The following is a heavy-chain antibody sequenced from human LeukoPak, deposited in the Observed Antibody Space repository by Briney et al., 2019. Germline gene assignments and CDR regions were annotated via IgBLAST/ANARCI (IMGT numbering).Heavy chain of an antibody. J-gene: IGHJ4*02. Sequence: PSETLSLTCAVYGGSFSGYYWSWIRQPPGKGLEWIGEINHSGSTNYNPSLKSRVTISIDTSKNQFSLKLTSVTAADTAVYYCARNSSSPDYWGQGTRATVSS. D-gene: IGHD6-13*01. CDR3: ARNSSSPDY. CDR2: INHSGST. CDR1: GGSFSGYY. V-gene: IGHV4-34*01.